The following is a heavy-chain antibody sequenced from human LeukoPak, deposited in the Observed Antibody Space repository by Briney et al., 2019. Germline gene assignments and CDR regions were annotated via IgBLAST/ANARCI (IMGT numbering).Heavy chain of an antibody. Sequence: PSETLSLTCAVYGGSFSGYYWSWIRQPPGKGLEWIGEINHSGSTNYNPSLKSRVTISVDTSKNQFSLKLSSVTAADTAVYYCATHRAADGPPVHWGQGTLVTVSS. CDR1: GGSFSGYY. V-gene: IGHV4-34*01. D-gene: IGHD5-24*01. CDR2: INHSGST. CDR3: ATHRAADGPPVH. J-gene: IGHJ4*02.